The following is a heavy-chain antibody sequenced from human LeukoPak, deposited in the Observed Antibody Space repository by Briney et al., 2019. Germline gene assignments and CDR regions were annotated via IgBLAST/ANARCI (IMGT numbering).Heavy chain of an antibody. J-gene: IGHJ4*02. CDR3: ARDRGDGYDYFWDY. Sequence: SETLSLTCTVSGDSISSYYWSWIRQPPGKGLEWIGYIYYTGSTNYNPSLKSRVTISVDTSKNQFSLKLSSVTAADTAVYYCARDRGDGYDYFWDYWGQGTLVTVSS. CDR1: GDSISSYY. V-gene: IGHV4-59*01. D-gene: IGHD5-12*01. CDR2: IYYTGST.